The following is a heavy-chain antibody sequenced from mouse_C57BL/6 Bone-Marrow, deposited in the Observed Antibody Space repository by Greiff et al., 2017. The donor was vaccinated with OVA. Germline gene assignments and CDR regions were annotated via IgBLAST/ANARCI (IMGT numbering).Heavy chain of an antibody. CDR1: GFTFSSYA. CDR2: ISSGGDYI. CDR3: TRRGYGNPFAY. J-gene: IGHJ3*01. V-gene: IGHV5-9-1*02. Sequence: DVMLVESGEGLVKPGGSLKLSCAASGFTFSSYAMSWVRQTPEKRLEWVAYISSGGDYIYYADTVKGRFTISRDNARNTLYLQMSSLKSEDTAMYYCTRRGYGNPFAYWGQGTLVTVSA. D-gene: IGHD2-1*01.